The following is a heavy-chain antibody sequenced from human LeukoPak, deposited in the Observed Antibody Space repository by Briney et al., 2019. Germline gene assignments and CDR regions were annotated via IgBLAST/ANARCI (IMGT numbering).Heavy chain of an antibody. D-gene: IGHD6-13*01. CDR3: ATQQLVRFVLRFQH. CDR1: GYTLTELS. Sequence: ASVKVSCKVSGYTLTELSMHWVRQAPGKGLEWMGRFDPEDGETIYAQKFQGRVTMTEDTSTNTAYMELGSLRSEDTAVYYCATQQLVRFVLRFQHWGQGTLVTVSS. CDR2: FDPEDGET. J-gene: IGHJ1*01. V-gene: IGHV1-24*01.